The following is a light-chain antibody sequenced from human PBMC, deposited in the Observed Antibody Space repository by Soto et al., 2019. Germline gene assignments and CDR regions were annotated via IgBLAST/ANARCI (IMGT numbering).Light chain of an antibody. J-gene: IGLJ2*01. Sequence: SSVLAQPPSVSVAPGKTATITCEGDNIGRKSVHWYQQRPGQAPRLVIYYDSDRPSGIPDRFSGSNSGNTATLTISSVEAGDEADYYCQVWDGSSFHRIFGGGTKLTVL. CDR3: QVWDGSSFHRI. CDR2: YDS. V-gene: IGLV3-21*04. CDR1: NIGRKS.